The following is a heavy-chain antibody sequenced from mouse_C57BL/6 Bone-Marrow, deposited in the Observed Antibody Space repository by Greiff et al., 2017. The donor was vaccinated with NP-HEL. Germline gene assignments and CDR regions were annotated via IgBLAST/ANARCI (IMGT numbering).Heavy chain of an antibody. Sequence: QVQLKQSGPELVKPGASVKLSCKASGYAFSSSWMNWVKQRPGKGLEWIGRIYPGDGDTNYNGKFKGKATLTADKSSSTAYMQLSSLTSEDSAVYFCATGVYFDYWGQGTTLTVSS. J-gene: IGHJ2*01. V-gene: IGHV1-82*01. CDR1: GYAFSSSW. CDR2: IYPGDGDT. CDR3: ATGVYFDY.